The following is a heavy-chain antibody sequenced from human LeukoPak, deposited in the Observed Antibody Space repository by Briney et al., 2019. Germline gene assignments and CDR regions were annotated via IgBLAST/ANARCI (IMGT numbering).Heavy chain of an antibody. Sequence: GGSLRLSCAASGFTFSSYAMSWVRQAPGKGLEWVSAISGSGGSTYYADSVKGRFTISRDNSKNTLYLQMNSLRAEDTAVYYCAKDRARRGSSTSCFLDYWGQGTLVTVSS. CDR1: GFTFSSYA. J-gene: IGHJ4*02. V-gene: IGHV3-23*01. D-gene: IGHD2-2*01. CDR2: ISGSGGST. CDR3: AKDRARRGSSTSCFLDY.